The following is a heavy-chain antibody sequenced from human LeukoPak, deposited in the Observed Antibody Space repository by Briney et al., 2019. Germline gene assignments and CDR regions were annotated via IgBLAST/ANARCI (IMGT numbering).Heavy chain of an antibody. CDR3: ATTTTRGNPLYFDY. J-gene: IGHJ4*02. V-gene: IGHV5-51*01. CDR1: GYGFTSHW. Sequence: GESLKISCKGSGYGFTSHWIAWVRQMPGKGLGCMGIIYPGDSDTRYSLSFQGQGTISADKSISTAYLQWSSLKASDTGIYYCATTTTRGNPLYFDYWGQGTLVTVSS. CDR2: IYPGDSDT. D-gene: IGHD1-1*01.